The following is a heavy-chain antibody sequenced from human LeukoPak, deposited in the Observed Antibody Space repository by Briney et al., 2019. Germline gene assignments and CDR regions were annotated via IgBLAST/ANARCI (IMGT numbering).Heavy chain of an antibody. CDR2: INHSGST. V-gene: IGHV4-34*01. Sequence: SETLSLTCAVYGGSFSGYYWSWIRQPPGKGLEWIGEINHSGSTNYNPSLKSRVTISVDTSKNQFSLKLSSVTAADTAVYYCTRGRYDSSGYSLWGQGTLVTVSS. J-gene: IGHJ4*02. D-gene: IGHD3-22*01. CDR3: TRGRYDSSGYSL. CDR1: GGSFSGYY.